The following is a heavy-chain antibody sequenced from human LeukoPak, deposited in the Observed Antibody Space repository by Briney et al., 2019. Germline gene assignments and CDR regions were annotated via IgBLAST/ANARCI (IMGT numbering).Heavy chain of an antibody. CDR2: INTSGST. V-gene: IGHV4-4*07. D-gene: IGHD3-22*01. CDR1: GGTISNYY. Sequence: PSETLSLTCTVSGGTISNYYWSWIRQSAGKGLEWIGRINTSGSTNYSLSLKSRVTMSVDTSKTQFSLKLSSVTAADTAVYYCARDYYDSSGYYSEYFDYWGQGTLVTVSS. J-gene: IGHJ4*02. CDR3: ARDYYDSSGYYSEYFDY.